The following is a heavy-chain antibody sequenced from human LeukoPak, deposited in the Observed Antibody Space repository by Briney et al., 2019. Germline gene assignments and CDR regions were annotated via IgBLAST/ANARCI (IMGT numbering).Heavy chain of an antibody. CDR3: ARTFSCSGGSCYSPFDY. V-gene: IGHV1-8*01. CDR1: GYTFTSYD. D-gene: IGHD2-15*01. Sequence: ASVKVSCKASGYTFTSYDINWVRQATGQGLEWMGWMSPNSGNTGYAQKFQGRVTMTRNTSISTAYMELSSLRSEDTAVYYCARTFSCSGGSCYSPFDYWGQGTLVTVSS. CDR2: MSPNSGNT. J-gene: IGHJ4*02.